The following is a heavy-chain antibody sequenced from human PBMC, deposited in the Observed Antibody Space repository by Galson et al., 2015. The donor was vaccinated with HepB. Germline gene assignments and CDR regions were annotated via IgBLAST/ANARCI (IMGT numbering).Heavy chain of an antibody. Sequence: CAISGDSVSNNYAAWNWIRQSPSRGLEWLGRTYYRSKWYNDYAYSVKSRVTINPDTSKNQFSLHLKSVTPDDTAVYYCAREIHKYLYDSSGYDYWGQGSLVTVSS. CDR3: AREIHKYLYDSSGYDY. CDR2: TYYRSKWYN. V-gene: IGHV6-1*01. CDR1: GDSVSNNYAA. J-gene: IGHJ4*02. D-gene: IGHD3-22*01.